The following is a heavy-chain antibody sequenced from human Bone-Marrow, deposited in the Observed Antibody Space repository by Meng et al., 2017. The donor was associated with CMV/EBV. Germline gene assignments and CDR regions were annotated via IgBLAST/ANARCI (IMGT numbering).Heavy chain of an antibody. CDR2: INPNSGGT. CDR1: GYTFTGYY. J-gene: IGHJ4*02. D-gene: IGHD6-13*01. CDR3: ARDEQQHHGPSDY. V-gene: IGHV1-2*02. Sequence: GESLKISCMASGYTFTGYYMHWVRQAPGQGLEWMGWINPNSGGTNYAQKFQGRVTMTRDTSISTAYMELSRLRSDDTAVYYCARDEQQHHGPSDYWGQGTLVTVSS.